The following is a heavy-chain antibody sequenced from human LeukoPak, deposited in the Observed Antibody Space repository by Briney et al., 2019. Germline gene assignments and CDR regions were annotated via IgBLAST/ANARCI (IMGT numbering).Heavy chain of an antibody. CDR3: AKDLGVPYCGGDCYSYHGMDV. Sequence: PGGSLRLSCAASGFTVSSYAMSWVRQAPGKGLEWVSAISGSGGSTYYADSVKGRFTISRDNSKNTLYLQMNSLRAEDTAVYYCAKDLGVPYCGGDCYSYHGMDVWGQGTTVTVSS. D-gene: IGHD2-21*02. V-gene: IGHV3-23*01. J-gene: IGHJ6*02. CDR1: GFTVSSYA. CDR2: ISGSGGST.